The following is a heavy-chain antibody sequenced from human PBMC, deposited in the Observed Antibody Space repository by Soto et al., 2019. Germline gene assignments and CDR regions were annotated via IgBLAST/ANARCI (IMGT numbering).Heavy chain of an antibody. CDR1: GGSIRSHSYN. J-gene: IGHJ4*02. Sequence: QLQLQESGPGLVKPSETLSLTCTVSGGSIRSHSYNWGWIRQPPGKGLEWIGSIYYSGSTYFNPSLKSRVTISVDTSTNQFSLNLSSVTAADTAVYYCASGDTIFGVVIPSDLRYWGQGTLVTVSS. CDR2: IYYSGST. CDR3: ASGDTIFGVVIPSDLRY. D-gene: IGHD3-3*01. V-gene: IGHV4-39*01.